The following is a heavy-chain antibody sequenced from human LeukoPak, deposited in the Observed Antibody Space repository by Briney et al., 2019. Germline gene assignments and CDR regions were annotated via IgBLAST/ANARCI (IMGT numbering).Heavy chain of an antibody. CDR3: ARLNRENYYGSGSYGH. Sequence: ASVKVSCKASGYTFTSYGISWVRQAPGQGLEWMGWTSAYNGNTNYAQKLQGRVTMTTDTSTSTAYMELRSLRSDDTAVYYCARLNRENYYGSGSYGHWGQGTLVTVSS. J-gene: IGHJ4*02. D-gene: IGHD3-10*01. CDR2: TSAYNGNT. V-gene: IGHV1-18*01. CDR1: GYTFTSYG.